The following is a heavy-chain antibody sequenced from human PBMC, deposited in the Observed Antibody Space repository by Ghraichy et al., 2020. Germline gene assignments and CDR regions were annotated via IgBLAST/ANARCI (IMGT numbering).Heavy chain of an antibody. Sequence: SETQSLTCTVSGGSISSYYWSWIRQPPGKGLEWIGYIYYSGSTNYNPSLQSRVTISVDTSKNQFSLKLSSVTAAETAVYYCARQSEYGSGGSCYYYDYGMDGWGQGNTXTGS. J-gene: IGHJ6*02. D-gene: IGHD2-15*01. CDR2: IYYSGST. CDR3: ARQSEYGSGGSCYYYDYGMDG. CDR1: GGSISSYY. V-gene: IGHV4-59*08.